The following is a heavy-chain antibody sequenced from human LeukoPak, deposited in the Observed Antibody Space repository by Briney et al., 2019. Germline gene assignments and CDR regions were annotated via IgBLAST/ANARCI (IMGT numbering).Heavy chain of an antibody. CDR2: IYYTGST. J-gene: IGHJ4*02. Sequence: SETLSLTCTVSGVSISSHYWSWIRQSPGKGLEWIGNIYYTGSTNYNPSLKSRVAISIDTSKNQFSLTLHSVTAADAAVYYCASAGNPHYFDFWDQGPLVTVSS. CDR1: GVSISSHY. V-gene: IGHV4-59*11. CDR3: ASAGNPHYFDF.